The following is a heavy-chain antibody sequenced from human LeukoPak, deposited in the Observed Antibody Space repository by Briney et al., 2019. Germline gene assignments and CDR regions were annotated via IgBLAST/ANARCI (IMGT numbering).Heavy chain of an antibody. CDR2: FDPNTGAT. D-gene: IGHD3-10*01. J-gene: IGHJ3*02. CDR1: GDTPTGYY. V-gene: IGHV1-2*02. Sequence: EASVKVSCKASGDTPTGYYIHWVRQAPRQGLEWMGCFDPNTGATHYAQKFQGRVTMTRDTSIDTDFLELRSLISDDTALYYCAGYTVVRGLTLSAFDIWGQGTMVTVSS. CDR3: AGYTVVRGLTLSAFDI.